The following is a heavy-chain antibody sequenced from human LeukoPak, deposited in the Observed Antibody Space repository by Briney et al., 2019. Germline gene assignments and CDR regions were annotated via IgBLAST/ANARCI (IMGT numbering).Heavy chain of an antibody. CDR3: ARLRYDFWTGYYVDY. CDR1: GGSFSGYF. V-gene: IGHV4-34*01. CDR2: INHSGST. Sequence: SETLSLTCAVYGGSFSGYFWSWIRQPPGKGLEWIGEINHSGSTNYNPSLKSRVTISVDTSKNQFSLNLRSVTAADTAVYYCARLRYDFWTGYYVDYWGQGTLVTVSS. D-gene: IGHD3-3*01. J-gene: IGHJ4*02.